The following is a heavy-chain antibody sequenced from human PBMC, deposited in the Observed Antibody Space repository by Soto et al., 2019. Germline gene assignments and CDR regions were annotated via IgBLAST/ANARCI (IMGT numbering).Heavy chain of an antibody. CDR2: IIPIFGTA. D-gene: IGHD2-2*02. V-gene: IGHV1-69*13. J-gene: IGHJ6*02. CDR1: GGTFSSYA. CDR3: ARGHCSSTSCYKQPPYYYYYGMDV. Sequence: GASVKVSCKASGGTFSSYAISWVRQAPGQGLEWMGGIIPIFGTANYAKKFQGRVTITADESTSTAYMELSSLRCEDTAVYYCARGHCSSTSCYKQPPYYYYYGMDVWGQGTTVTVSS.